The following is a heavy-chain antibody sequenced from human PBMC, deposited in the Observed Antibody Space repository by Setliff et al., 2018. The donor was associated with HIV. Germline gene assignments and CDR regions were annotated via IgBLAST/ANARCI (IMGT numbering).Heavy chain of an antibody. CDR1: GGSISSGSYY. D-gene: IGHD3-3*02. J-gene: IGHJ3*02. CDR2: IYTSGSTRST. V-gene: IGHV4-61*09. Sequence: SETLSLTCTVSGGSISSGSYYLNWIRQPAGKGLEWVGHIYTSGSTRSTNYNPSLKSRITISVDTSKNQFSLNLNSVTAADTAMYHCVRGDTYWHDAPGYVKSDLDAFDIWGLGTMVTVSS. CDR3: VRGDTYWHDAPGYVKSDLDAFDI.